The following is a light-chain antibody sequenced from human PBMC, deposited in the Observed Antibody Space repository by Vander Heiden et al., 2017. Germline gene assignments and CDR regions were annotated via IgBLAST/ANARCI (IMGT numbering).Light chain of an antibody. CDR1: QRVLYSSNNKNY. CDR2: WAS. CDR3: QQYYSTLPT. Sequence: DIVMTQSPDSLDGSLGERATINCKSSQRVLYSSNNKNYLAWYQQKPGQPPKLLIYWASTRESGVPDRFSGSGSGTDFTLTISSLQAEDVAVYYCQQYYSTLPTFGQGTKVEIK. V-gene: IGKV4-1*01. J-gene: IGKJ1*01.